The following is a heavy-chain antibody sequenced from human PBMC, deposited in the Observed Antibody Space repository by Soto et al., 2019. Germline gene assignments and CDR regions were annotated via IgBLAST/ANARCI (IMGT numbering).Heavy chain of an antibody. J-gene: IGHJ5*02. CDR1: GGSISSYY. CDR2: IYYSGST. Sequence: SETLSLTCTVSGGSISSYYWSWIRQPPGKGLEWIGYIYYSGSTNYNPSLKSRVTISVDTSKNQFSLKLSSVTAADTAVYYCARSSGYYYSYNWFDPWGQGTLVTVSS. V-gene: IGHV4-59*01. CDR3: ARSSGYYYSYNWFDP. D-gene: IGHD3-22*01.